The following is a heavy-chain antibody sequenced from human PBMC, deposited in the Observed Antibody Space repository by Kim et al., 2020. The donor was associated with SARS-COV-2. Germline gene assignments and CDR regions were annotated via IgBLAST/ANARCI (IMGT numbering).Heavy chain of an antibody. CDR1: GFTFSTNA. CDR3: GKDPLGAPGGY. D-gene: IGHD1-26*01. J-gene: IGHJ4*02. V-gene: IGHV3-23*01. Sequence: GGSLRLSCTASGFTFSTNAMSWVRQAPGKGLEWVSVISRSGDNTYHADSVKGRFTISRDNSKNTLYLQMNSLRADDTAVYYCGKDPLGAPGGYWGQGTLVTVSS. CDR2: ISRSGDNT.